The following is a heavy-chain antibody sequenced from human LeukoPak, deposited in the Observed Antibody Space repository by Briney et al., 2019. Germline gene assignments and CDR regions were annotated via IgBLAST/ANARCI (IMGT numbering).Heavy chain of an antibody. CDR2: IYTSGST. V-gene: IGHV4-4*07. CDR3: AYTYYDFGSGYFFDY. Sequence: SETLSLTCTVSGGSISSYYWSWIRQPAGKGLEWIGRIYTSGSTNYNPSLKSRVTMSVDTSKNQFSLKLSSVTAADTAVYYCAYTYYDFGSGYFFDYWGQGTLVTVSS. J-gene: IGHJ4*02. CDR1: GGSISSYY. D-gene: IGHD3-3*01.